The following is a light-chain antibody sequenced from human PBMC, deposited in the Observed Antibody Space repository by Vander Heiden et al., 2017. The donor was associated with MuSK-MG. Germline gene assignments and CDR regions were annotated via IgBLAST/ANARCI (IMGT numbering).Light chain of an antibody. J-gene: IGLJ1*01. CDR3: QVWDSSSDHPYV. Sequence: SYGLTQPPSVPVAPGTTARLTCGGNNIGSKSVHWYQQKPGQAPVLVIYYDSDRPSGSPDRFSGSNSGNTATLTISRVDAGEEADYYCQVWDSSSDHPYVFGTGTKVTVL. CDR1: NIGSKS. V-gene: IGLV3-21*04. CDR2: YDS.